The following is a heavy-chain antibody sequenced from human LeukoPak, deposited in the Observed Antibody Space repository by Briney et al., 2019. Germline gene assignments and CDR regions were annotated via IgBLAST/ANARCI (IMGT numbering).Heavy chain of an antibody. D-gene: IGHD3-3*01. J-gene: IGHJ4*02. CDR1: GYTFTTFG. V-gene: IGHV1-18*04. CDR3: ARVVRSGYYDFG. CDR2: INVYSDDT. Sequence: ASVKVSCKVSGYTFTTFGITWVRQAPGQGLEWMGWINVYSDDTYYAQNLQGRVTMTTDTSTSTAYMELRSLRSDDTAVYYCARVVRSGYYDFGWGQGTLVTVSS.